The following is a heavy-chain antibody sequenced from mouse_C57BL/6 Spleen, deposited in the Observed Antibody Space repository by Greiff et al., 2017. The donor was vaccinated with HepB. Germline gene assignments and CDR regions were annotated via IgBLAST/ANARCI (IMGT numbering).Heavy chain of an antibody. CDR2: IWGDGST. V-gene: IGHV2-3*01. D-gene: IGHD1-1*01. CDR3: AARIYYYGSSYVGGYYAMDY. CDR1: GFSLTSYG. Sequence: QVQLQQSGPGLVAPSQSLSITCTVSGFSLTSYGVSWVRQPPGKGLEWLGVIWGDGSTNYHSALISRLSISKDNSKSQVFLKLNSLQTDDTATYYCAARIYYYGSSYVGGYYAMDYWGQGTSVTVSS. J-gene: IGHJ4*01.